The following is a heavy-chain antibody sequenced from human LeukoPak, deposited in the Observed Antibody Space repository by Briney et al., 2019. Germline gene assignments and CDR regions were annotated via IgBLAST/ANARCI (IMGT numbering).Heavy chain of an antibody. J-gene: IGHJ4*02. CDR2: ISYDGSNK. D-gene: IGHD4-17*01. V-gene: IGHV3-30-3*01. CDR3: ARELPYGATYDY. CDR1: GFTFSSYA. Sequence: GGSLRLSCAASGFTFSSYAMHWVRQAPGKGLEWVAVISYDGSNKYYADSVKGRFTISRDNSKNTLYLRMNSLRAEDTAVYYCARELPYGATYDYWGQGTLVTVSS.